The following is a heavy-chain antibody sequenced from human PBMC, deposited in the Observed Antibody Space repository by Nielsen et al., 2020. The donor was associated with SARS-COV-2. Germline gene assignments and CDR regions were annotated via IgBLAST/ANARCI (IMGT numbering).Heavy chain of an antibody. CDR3: ARAGIAVAGTHYYYYMDV. CDR1: GYTFTSYY. CDR2: INPSGGST. J-gene: IGHJ6*03. Sequence: ASVKVSCKASGYTFTSYYMHWVRQAPGQGLEWMGIINPSGGSTSYAQKFQGRVTMTRDTSTSTVYMELSSLRSEDTAVYYCARAGIAVAGTHYYYYMDVWGKGTTVTVSS. V-gene: IGHV1-46*01. D-gene: IGHD6-19*01.